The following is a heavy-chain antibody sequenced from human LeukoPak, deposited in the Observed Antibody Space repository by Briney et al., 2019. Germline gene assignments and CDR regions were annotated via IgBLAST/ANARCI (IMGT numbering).Heavy chain of an antibody. CDR1: GYTFTCYY. V-gene: IGHV1-2*02. CDR2: INPNSGDT. CDR3: ATQRGSYLWGTDFDY. J-gene: IGHJ4*02. Sequence: ASVKDSCKDSGYTFTCYYMHWGRQAPGQGIECMEWINPNSGDTKYAQKFQGRVTMTRDTSISTAYMELSRLRSDDTAVYYCATQRGSYLWGTDFDYWGQGTLVTVSS. D-gene: IGHD3-16*01.